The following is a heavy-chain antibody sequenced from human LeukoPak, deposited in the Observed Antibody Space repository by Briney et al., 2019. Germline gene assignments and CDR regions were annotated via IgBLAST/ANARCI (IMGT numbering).Heavy chain of an antibody. D-gene: IGHD3-22*01. V-gene: IGHV3-23*01. Sequence: PGGSLRLSCAASGFTFSSYAMSWVRQAPGEGLEWVSAISGSGGSTYYADSVKGRFTISRDNSKNTLYLQMNSLRAEDTAVYYCARKAGYYDSSGYPRYFDYWGQGTLVTVSS. CDR3: ARKAGYYDSSGYPRYFDY. J-gene: IGHJ4*02. CDR2: ISGSGGST. CDR1: GFTFSSYA.